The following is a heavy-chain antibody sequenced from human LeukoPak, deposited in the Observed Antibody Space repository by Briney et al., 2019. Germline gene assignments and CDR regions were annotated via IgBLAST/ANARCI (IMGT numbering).Heavy chain of an antibody. J-gene: IGHJ6*03. D-gene: IGHD3-22*01. CDR2: IYTSGST. CDR3: ARDYYDSSGYYGRGGFYYMDV. CDR1: SGSISSYF. V-gene: IGHV4-4*07. Sequence: SETLSLTCTVSSGSISSYFWSWIRQPAGKGLEWLGRIYTSGSTNYNPSLKSRVTISIDKSKNQFSLKLSPVTAADTAVYYCARDYYDSSGYYGRGGFYYMDVWGKGTTVTVSS.